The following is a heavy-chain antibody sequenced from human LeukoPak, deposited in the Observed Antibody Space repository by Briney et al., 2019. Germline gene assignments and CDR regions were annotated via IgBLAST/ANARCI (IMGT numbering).Heavy chain of an antibody. D-gene: IGHD1-26*01. J-gene: IGHJ2*01. CDR1: GGSIGTYY. Sequence: SETLSLTCTVSGGSIGTYYWTWIRQPPGKGLEWIGYMYTSGSSNYHPSLKSRVTMSIDTSKNQFSLILSSVTASDTATYYCARRAGSYLGYWYFDLWGRGTLVTVSS. CDR3: ARRAGSYLGYWYFDL. V-gene: IGHV4-4*09. CDR2: MYTSGSS.